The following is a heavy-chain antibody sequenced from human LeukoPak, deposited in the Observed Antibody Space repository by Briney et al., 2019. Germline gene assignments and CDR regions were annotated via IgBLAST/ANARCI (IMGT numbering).Heavy chain of an antibody. CDR2: ISYDGSNK. CDR3: AKDHLGGPDY. V-gene: IGHV3-30*18. Sequence: GGSLRLSCAASGFTFSSYGMYWVRQAPGKGLEWVAVISYDGSNKYYADSVKGRFTISRDNSKNTLYLQMNSLRAEDTAVYYCAKDHLGGPDYWGQGTLVTVSS. CDR1: GFTFSSYG. J-gene: IGHJ4*02. D-gene: IGHD3-10*01.